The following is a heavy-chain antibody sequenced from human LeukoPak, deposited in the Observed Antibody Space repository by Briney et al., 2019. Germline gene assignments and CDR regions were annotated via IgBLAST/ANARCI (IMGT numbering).Heavy chain of an antibody. J-gene: IGHJ4*02. Sequence: GRSLRLSCAASGFAFSGHAMYWVRQAPGKGLEWVAVISYDGSNKYYADSVKGRFTISRDNSKNTLYLQMNSLRTEDTAVYYCARGAPPDYWGQGALVTVSS. CDR2: ISYDGSNK. CDR3: ARGAPPDY. V-gene: IGHV3-30-3*01. CDR1: GFAFSGHA.